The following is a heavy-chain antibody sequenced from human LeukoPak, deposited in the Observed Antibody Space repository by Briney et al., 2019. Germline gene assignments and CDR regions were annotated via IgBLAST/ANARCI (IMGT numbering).Heavy chain of an antibody. CDR2: ISANSGGT. Sequence: ASVKVSCKASGYTFTKYGINWVRHVPGQGLEWMGWISANSGGTNYAQKFQGRVTMTRDTSISTAYMELSRLRSDDTAVYYCARDSSLVVPAASRLSFDYWGQGTLVTVSS. D-gene: IGHD2-2*01. CDR1: GYTFTKYG. V-gene: IGHV1-2*02. J-gene: IGHJ4*02. CDR3: ARDSSLVVPAASRLSFDY.